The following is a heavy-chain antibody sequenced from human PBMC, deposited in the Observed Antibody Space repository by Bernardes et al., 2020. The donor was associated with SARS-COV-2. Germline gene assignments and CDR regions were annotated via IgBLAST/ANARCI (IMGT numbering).Heavy chain of an antibody. J-gene: IGHJ6*02. Sequence: SETLSLTCAVYGGSFRAYYWSWIRQPPGMGLEWIGEINESGTTNYNPSLKSRVTISIDTSKNQFSLKLRSVTAADRAVYYCASGRWYGESSAWWYGMDVWGQGTTVTVSS. CDR3: ASGRWYGESSAWWYGMDV. CDR1: GGSFRAYY. V-gene: IGHV4-34*01. CDR2: INESGTT. D-gene: IGHD4-17*01.